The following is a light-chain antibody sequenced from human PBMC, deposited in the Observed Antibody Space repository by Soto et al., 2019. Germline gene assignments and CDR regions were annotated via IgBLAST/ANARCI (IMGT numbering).Light chain of an antibody. CDR1: SSNIGSNY. V-gene: IGLV1-47*01. Sequence: QSVLTQPPSASGTPGQRVNISCSGSSSNIGSNYVYWYQQLPGTAPKLLIYRNNQRPSGVPDRFSGSKSGTSASLAISGLRSEDEADYYCAAWDDSLSAYVVFGGGTKVTVL. J-gene: IGLJ2*01. CDR2: RNN. CDR3: AAWDDSLSAYVV.